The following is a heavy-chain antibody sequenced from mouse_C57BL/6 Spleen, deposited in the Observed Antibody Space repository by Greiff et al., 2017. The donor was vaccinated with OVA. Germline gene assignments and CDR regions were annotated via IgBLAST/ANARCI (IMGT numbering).Heavy chain of an antibody. Sequence: EVHLVESGPGLVKPSQSLSLTCSVTGYSITSGYYWNWIRQFPGNKLEWMGYISYDGSNNYNPSLKNRISITRDTSKNQFFLKLNSVTTEDTATYYCAREGGTGAMDYWGQGTSVTVSS. J-gene: IGHJ4*01. CDR2: ISYDGSN. V-gene: IGHV3-6*01. CDR3: AREGGTGAMDY. CDR1: GYSITSGYY. D-gene: IGHD3-3*01.